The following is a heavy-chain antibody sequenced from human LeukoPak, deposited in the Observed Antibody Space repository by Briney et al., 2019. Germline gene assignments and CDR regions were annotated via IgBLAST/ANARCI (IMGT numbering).Heavy chain of an antibody. J-gene: IGHJ4*02. CDR1: GFTFSSYA. CDR3: ARNPRTSITGTGGDY. Sequence: GGSLRLSCAASGFTFSSYAMHWVRQAPGKGLEWVAVISYDGSNKYYADSVEGRFTISRDNSKNTLYLQMNSLRAEDTAVYYCARNPRTSITGTGGDYWGQGTLVTVSS. V-gene: IGHV3-30-3*01. CDR2: ISYDGSNK. D-gene: IGHD1-20*01.